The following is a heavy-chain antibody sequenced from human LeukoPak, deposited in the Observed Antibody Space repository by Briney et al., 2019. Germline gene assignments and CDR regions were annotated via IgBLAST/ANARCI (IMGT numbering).Heavy chain of an antibody. CDR1: GGSTSSYY. CDR3: ARGNGASAAFNFDY. Sequence: SGTLSLTCTVSGGSTSSYYWSWIRQPPGKGLEWIGYIYYSGSTNYNPSLKSRVSISVDTSKNQFSLRLSSVTAADTAVYYCARGNGASAAFNFDYWGQGTLVTVSS. CDR2: IYYSGST. V-gene: IGHV4-59*01. D-gene: IGHD6-13*01. J-gene: IGHJ4*02.